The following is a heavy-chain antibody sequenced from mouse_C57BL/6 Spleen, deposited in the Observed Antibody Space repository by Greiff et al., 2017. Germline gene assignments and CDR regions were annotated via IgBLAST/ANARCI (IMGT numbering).Heavy chain of an antibody. Sequence: VQLQQSGAELVRPGASVKLSCTASGFNIKDDYMHWVKQRPEQGLEWIGWIGPANGDTAYASKFQGKATITADTSSNTTYLQLSSLTSEDTAVYYCTTGGKWGQGTTLTVSS. CDR1: GFNIKDDY. V-gene: IGHV14-4*01. CDR3: TTGGK. CDR2: IGPANGDT. J-gene: IGHJ2*01.